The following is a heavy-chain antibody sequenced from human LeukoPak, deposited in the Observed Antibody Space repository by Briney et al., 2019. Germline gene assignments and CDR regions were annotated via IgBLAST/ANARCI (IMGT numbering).Heavy chain of an antibody. V-gene: IGHV4-59*08. CDR2: MYYSGST. J-gene: IGHJ4*02. Sequence: EPSETLSLTCTVSGDSIITYYWSWIRQPPGKGLEWIGYMYYSGSTNYNPSLKSRVTISVDKSRNQFSLTLSSVTAADTAVYYCARHSRGYDSEFGYWGQGTLVTVSS. CDR3: ARHSRGYDSEFGY. D-gene: IGHD5-12*01. CDR1: GDSIITYY.